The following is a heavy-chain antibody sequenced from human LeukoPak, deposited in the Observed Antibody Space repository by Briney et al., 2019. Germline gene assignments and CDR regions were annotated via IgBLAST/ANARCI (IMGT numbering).Heavy chain of an antibody. J-gene: IGHJ5*02. CDR1: GGSSSGYY. V-gene: IGHV4-34*01. D-gene: IGHD2-2*01. Sequence: SETLSLTCAVYGGSSSGYYWSWIRQPPGKGLEWIGEINHSGSTNYNPSLKSRVTISVDTSKNQFSLKLSSVTAADTAVYYCARGYRGNSYNWFDPWGQGTLVTVSS. CDR3: ARGYRGNSYNWFDP. CDR2: INHSGST.